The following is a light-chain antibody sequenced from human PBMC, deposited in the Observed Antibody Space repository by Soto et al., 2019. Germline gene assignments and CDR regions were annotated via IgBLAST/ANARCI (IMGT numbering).Light chain of an antibody. CDR3: SSYTSSTLGV. Sequence: QSALTQPASVSGSPGQSITISCTGTSSDVGGFNFVSWYQQHPGKAPKVMIYDVSDRPSGVSNRFSGSKSGITASLPISGLQAEDEADYYCSSYTSSTLGVFGTGTKVTVL. CDR2: DVS. V-gene: IGLV2-14*03. CDR1: SSDVGGFNF. J-gene: IGLJ1*01.